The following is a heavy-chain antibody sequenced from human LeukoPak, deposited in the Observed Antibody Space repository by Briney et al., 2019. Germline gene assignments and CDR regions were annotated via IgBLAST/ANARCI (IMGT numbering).Heavy chain of an antibody. CDR3: ARADGGGATAY. J-gene: IGHJ4*02. V-gene: IGHV1-69*05. CDR1: GGTFSSYA. CDR2: IIPIFGTA. D-gene: IGHD1-26*01. Sequence: ASVKVSCKASGGTFSSYAISWVRQAPGQGLEWMGGIIPIFGTANYAQKFQGRVTMTRNTSISTAYMELSSLRSEDTAVYYCARADGGGATAYWGQGTLVTVSS.